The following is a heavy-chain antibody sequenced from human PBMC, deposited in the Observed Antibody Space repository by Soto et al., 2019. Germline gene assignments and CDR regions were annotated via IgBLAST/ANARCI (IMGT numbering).Heavy chain of an antibody. CDR2: IYYTGST. J-gene: IGHJ4*02. CDR3: ARIEMASIK. CDR1: GASIRSGGYY. Sequence: SETLSLTCSVSGASIRSGGYYWSWLRQSPGKGLEWIGHIYYTGSTYYSPSLKSRLTISLDTSKNQFSLDLRSVTAADTAMYYCARIEMASIKWGRGTLVTVSS. V-gene: IGHV4-31*03.